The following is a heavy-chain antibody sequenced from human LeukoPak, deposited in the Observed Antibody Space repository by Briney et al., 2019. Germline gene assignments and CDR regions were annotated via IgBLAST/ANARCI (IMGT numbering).Heavy chain of an antibody. V-gene: IGHV3-53*01. Sequence: PGGSLRLSCAASGFTVSSNYMSWDRQAPGKGLEWVSVIYSGGSTYYADSVKGRFTISRDNAKNTLYLQMNSLRTEDSALYYCVVDLSGSADYWGQGTLVTVSS. D-gene: IGHD3-10*01. CDR3: VVDLSGSADY. CDR1: GFTVSSNY. J-gene: IGHJ4*02. CDR2: IYSGGST.